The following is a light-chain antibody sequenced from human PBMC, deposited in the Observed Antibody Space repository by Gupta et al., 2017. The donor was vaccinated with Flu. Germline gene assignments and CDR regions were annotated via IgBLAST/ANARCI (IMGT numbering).Light chain of an antibody. J-gene: IGLJ2*01. Sequence: TGTISNIGTFNYVSRYQQHPGKAPKHIIYEVNKRPPEVPDRFSSSKSGNTATLTVAGLHAEDEAGYVCGSYGHSRRFGGGTKLTVL. CDR3: GSYGHSRR. CDR1: ISNIGTFNY. V-gene: IGLV2-8*01. CDR2: EVN.